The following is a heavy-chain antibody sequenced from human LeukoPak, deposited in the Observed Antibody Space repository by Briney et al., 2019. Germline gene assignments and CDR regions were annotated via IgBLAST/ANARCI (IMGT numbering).Heavy chain of an antibody. Sequence: GGSLRLSCAASGFTFSSYAMSWVRQAPGKGLEWVSSISSSSSYIYYADSVKGRFTISRDNAKNSLYLQMNSLRAEDTAVYYCARDEEDSSGTFGFPDYWDQGTLVTVSS. CDR3: ARDEEDSSGTFGFPDY. CDR1: GFTFSSYA. J-gene: IGHJ4*02. V-gene: IGHV3-21*01. D-gene: IGHD6-19*01. CDR2: ISSSSSYI.